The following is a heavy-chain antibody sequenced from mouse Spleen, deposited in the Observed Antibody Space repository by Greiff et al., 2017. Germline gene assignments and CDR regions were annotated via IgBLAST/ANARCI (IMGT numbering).Heavy chain of an antibody. D-gene: IGHD2-3*01. CDR2: IDPENGDT. CDR1: GFNIKDDY. CDR3: TFDGYLYYYAMDY. Sequence: EVKLQESGAELVRPGASVKLSCTASGFNIKDDYMHWVKQRPEQGLEWIGWIDPENGDTEYASKFQGKATITADTSSNTAYLQLSSLTSEDTAVYYCTFDGYLYYYAMDYWGQGTSVTVSS. J-gene: IGHJ4*01. V-gene: IGHV14-4*01.